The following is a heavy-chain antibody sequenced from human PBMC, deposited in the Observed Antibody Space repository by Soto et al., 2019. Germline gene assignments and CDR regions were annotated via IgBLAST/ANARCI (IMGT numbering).Heavy chain of an antibody. V-gene: IGHV1-8*01. CDR2: MNPNTGNT. D-gene: IGHD3-22*01. CDR3: ARSYYDSSGYYYFDY. CDR1: GYTFTSSD. Sequence: ASVKVSCKASGYTFTSSDVYWVRQATGQGLELMGWMNPNTGNTGYAQKFQGRVTMTRNTSISTAYMELSSLRSEDTAVYYCARSYYDSSGYYYFDYWGQGTLVTVSS. J-gene: IGHJ4*02.